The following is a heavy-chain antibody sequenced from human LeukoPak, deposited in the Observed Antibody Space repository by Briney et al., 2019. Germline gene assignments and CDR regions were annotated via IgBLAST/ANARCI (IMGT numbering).Heavy chain of an antibody. J-gene: IGHJ4*02. D-gene: IGHD3-22*01. CDR1: GFTFSSYW. V-gene: IGHV3-74*01. CDR2: INGDGSST. Sequence: GGSLRLSCAASGFTFSSYWMHWVRQAPGKGLVWVSRINGDGSSTAYADSVKGRFTISRDNSKNTLYLQMNSLRAEDTAVYYCAKDPNYYDSSGYYLHWGQGTLVTVSS. CDR3: AKDPNYYDSSGYYLH.